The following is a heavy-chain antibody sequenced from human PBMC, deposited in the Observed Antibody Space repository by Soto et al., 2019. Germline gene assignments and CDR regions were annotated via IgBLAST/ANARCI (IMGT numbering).Heavy chain of an antibody. V-gene: IGHV3-30*03. CDR2: ISYDGSNK. D-gene: IGHD6-25*01. J-gene: IGHJ6*02. CDR1: GFTFSSYG. Sequence: QVQLVESGGGVVQPGRSLRLSCAASGFTFSSYGMHWVRQAPGKGLEWVAVISYDGSNKYYADSVKGRFTISRDNSKNTLYLQMNSLRAEDTAVYYCATERRPNYYYGMDVWGQGTTVTVSS. CDR3: ATERRPNYYYGMDV.